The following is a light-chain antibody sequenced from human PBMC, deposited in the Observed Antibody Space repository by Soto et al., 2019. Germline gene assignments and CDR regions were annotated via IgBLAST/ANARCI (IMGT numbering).Light chain of an antibody. CDR2: RNN. V-gene: IGLV1-47*01. CDR1: SSNIGSNY. Sequence: QSALTQPPSASGTPGQRVTISCSGSSSNIGSNYVYWYQQLPGTAPKLLIYRNNQRPSGVPDRFSGSKSGTSASLAISGLRFEDEADYYCAAWDDSLSAHVVFGGGTKLTVL. CDR3: AAWDDSLSAHVV. J-gene: IGLJ2*01.